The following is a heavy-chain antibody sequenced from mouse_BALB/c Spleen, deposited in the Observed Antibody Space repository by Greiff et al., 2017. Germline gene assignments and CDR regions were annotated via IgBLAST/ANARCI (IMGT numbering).Heavy chain of an antibody. V-gene: IGHV5-6-4*01. CDR1: GFTFSSYT. J-gene: IGHJ3*01. CDR3: TKSYDGYQAFAY. D-gene: IGHD2-3*01. CDR2: ISSGGSYT. Sequence: EVNVVESGGGLVKPGGSLKLSCAASGFTFSSYTMSWVRQTPEKRLEWVATISSGGSYTYYPDSVKGRFTISRDNAKNTLYLQMSSLKSEDTAMYYCTKSYDGYQAFAYWGQGTLVTVSA.